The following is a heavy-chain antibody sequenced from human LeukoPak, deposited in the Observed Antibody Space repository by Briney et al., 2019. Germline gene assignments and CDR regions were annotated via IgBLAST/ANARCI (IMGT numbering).Heavy chain of an antibody. V-gene: IGHV3-64*01. CDR2: ISNKGGAT. CDR3: ARTPGYYYGSGSYFPDGFYDY. Sequence: GGSLRLSCAASGFTFSSYVMHWVRQAPGKGLEYVSSISNKGGATYYANSVKGRFTISRDNSKNTLYLQMNSLRAEDTAVYYCARTPGYYYGSGSYFPDGFYDYWGQGTLVTVSS. CDR1: GFTFSSYV. J-gene: IGHJ4*02. D-gene: IGHD3-10*01.